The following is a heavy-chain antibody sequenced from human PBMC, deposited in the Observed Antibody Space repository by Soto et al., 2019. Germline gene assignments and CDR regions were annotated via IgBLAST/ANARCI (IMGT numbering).Heavy chain of an antibody. CDR1: GGSISDYY. D-gene: IGHD1-1*01. CDR3: VRPYPRLSLYAFDI. Sequence: QVQLQESGPGLVKPSETLSLTCTVSGGSISDYYWSWIRQPPGKGLEWIGYIFYTGYTKYNPSLTSRVTISIDTSKNQFSLRLSSVTPADTAVYYCVRPYPRLSLYAFDIWGQGTVVTVSS. J-gene: IGHJ3*02. V-gene: IGHV4-59*01. CDR2: IFYTGYT.